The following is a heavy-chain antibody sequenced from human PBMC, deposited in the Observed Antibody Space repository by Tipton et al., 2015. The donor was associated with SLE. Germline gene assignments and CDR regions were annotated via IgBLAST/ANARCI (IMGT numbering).Heavy chain of an antibody. D-gene: IGHD6-25*01. CDR3: ARTEVGGYSHDAFDL. Sequence: TLSLTCTVSGGSIRSGSYYWTWIRQPAGTGLGWIGRIFTIGTTSYNPSLKSRVTVSLDTSKNQFSLKLSSVTAADTAVYYCARTEVGGYSHDAFDLWGHGTMVTVSS. CDR2: IFTIGTT. V-gene: IGHV4-61*02. J-gene: IGHJ3*01. CDR1: GGSIRSGSYY.